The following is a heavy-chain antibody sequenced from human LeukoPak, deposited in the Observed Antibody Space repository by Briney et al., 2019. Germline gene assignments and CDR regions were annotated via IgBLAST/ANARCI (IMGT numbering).Heavy chain of an antibody. Sequence: GRSLRLSCAASGFTFDDYAMHWVRQAPGKGLEWVSGISWNSGSIGYADSVKGRFTISRDNAKNSLYLQMNSLRAEDTALYYCAKGYYYDSSGYLNDAFDIWGQGTMVTVSS. V-gene: IGHV3-9*01. CDR3: AKGYYYDSSGYLNDAFDI. J-gene: IGHJ3*02. CDR2: ISWNSGSI. CDR1: GFTFDDYA. D-gene: IGHD3-22*01.